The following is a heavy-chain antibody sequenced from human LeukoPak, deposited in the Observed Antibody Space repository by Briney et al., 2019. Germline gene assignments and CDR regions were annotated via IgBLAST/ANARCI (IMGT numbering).Heavy chain of an antibody. J-gene: IGHJ6*02. Sequence: SGTLSLTCAVSGGSISSSNWWSWVRQPPGKGLEWIGEIYHSGSTNYNPSLKSRVTISVDKSKNQFSLKLSSVTAADTAVYYCARLTYSSGWYSEYYYYGMDVWGQGTTVTVSS. CDR1: GGSISSSNW. D-gene: IGHD6-19*01. CDR3: ARLTYSSGWYSEYYYYGMDV. CDR2: IYHSGST. V-gene: IGHV4-4*02.